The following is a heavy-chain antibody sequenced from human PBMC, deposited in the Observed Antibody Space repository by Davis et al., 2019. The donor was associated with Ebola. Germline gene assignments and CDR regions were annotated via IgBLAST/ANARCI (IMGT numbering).Heavy chain of an antibody. Sequence: SETLSLTCAVYGGSFSGYYWSWIRQPPGKGLEWIGEINHSGSTNYNPSLKSRVTISVDTSKNQFSLKLSSVTAADTAVYYCARGVTMVRGVIDYYYGMDVWGQGTTVTVSS. J-gene: IGHJ6*02. V-gene: IGHV4-34*01. CDR2: INHSGST. CDR3: ARGVTMVRGVIDYYYGMDV. CDR1: GGSFSGYY. D-gene: IGHD3-10*01.